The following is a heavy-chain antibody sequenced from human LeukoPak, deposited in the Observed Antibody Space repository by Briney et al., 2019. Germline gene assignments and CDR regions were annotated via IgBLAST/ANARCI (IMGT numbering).Heavy chain of an antibody. D-gene: IGHD1-26*01. CDR3: ATVASGSWNWIDP. CDR1: GFSFSSYW. V-gene: IGHV3-74*01. CDR2: INVDGGTT. J-gene: IGHJ5*02. Sequence: PGGSLRLSCAASGFSFSSYWMHWVRHAPGQGLMWVSRINVDGGTTSYADSVKGRFTISRDNAKNTVFLQMSGLRVEDTAVYYCATVASGSWNWIDPWGQGTLVTVSS.